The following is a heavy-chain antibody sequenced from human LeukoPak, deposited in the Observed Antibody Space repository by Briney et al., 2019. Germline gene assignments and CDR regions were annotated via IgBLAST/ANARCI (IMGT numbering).Heavy chain of an antibody. V-gene: IGHV1-2*02. CDR2: INPNPNTGDT. J-gene: IGHJ5*02. Sequence: ASVKVSCKASGYTFTDYYMHWVRQAPGQGLEWMGWINPNPNTGDTNYAQKFQGRVTMTRDTSISTAYMELSRLRSDDTAVYYCARAPYSGYDYGWFDPWGQGTLVTVSS. CDR3: ARAPYSGYDYGWFDP. D-gene: IGHD5-12*01. CDR1: GYTFTDYY.